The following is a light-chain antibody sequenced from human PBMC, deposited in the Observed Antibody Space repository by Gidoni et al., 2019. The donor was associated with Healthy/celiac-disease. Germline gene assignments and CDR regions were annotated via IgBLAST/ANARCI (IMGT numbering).Light chain of an antibody. V-gene: IGKV3-11*01. CDR1: QSVSSY. CDR2: DAS. CDR3: QQRSNWPPIFT. J-gene: IGKJ3*01. Sequence: IVLTQSPATLSLSPGERATLSCRASQSVSSYLAWYHHKPGQAPRLLIYDASNRATGIPARFSGSGSGTDFTLTISSLEPEDFAVYYCQQRSNWPPIFTFGHGTKVDIK.